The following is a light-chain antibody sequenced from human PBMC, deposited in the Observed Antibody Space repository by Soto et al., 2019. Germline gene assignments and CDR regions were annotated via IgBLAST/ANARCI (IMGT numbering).Light chain of an antibody. V-gene: IGKV4-1*01. J-gene: IGKJ5*01. CDR3: QQYYSTPIT. Sequence: DIVMTQSPDSLAVSLGERATINCKSSQSFLYSSNNKNYLAWYQQKPGQPPKLLISWASTRDSGVPDRFSGSGSGTDFTLTISSLQAEDVAVYYCQQYYSTPITFGQGTRLGIK. CDR1: QSFLYSSNNKNY. CDR2: WAS.